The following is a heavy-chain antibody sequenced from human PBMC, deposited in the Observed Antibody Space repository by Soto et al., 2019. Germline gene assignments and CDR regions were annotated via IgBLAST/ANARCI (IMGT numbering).Heavy chain of an antibody. V-gene: IGHV1-18*01. CDR2: ISAYNGNT. J-gene: IGHJ6*02. CDR3: ARVRGIAARLDYYYYGMDV. CDR1: GYTFTSYG. D-gene: IGHD6-6*01. Sequence: QVQLVQSGAEVKKPGASVKVSCKASGYTFTSYGISWVRQAPGQGLEWMGWISAYNGNTNYAQKQKGRVTMTTDTSTSTAYMELRSLRSDDTAVYYCARVRGIAARLDYYYYGMDVWGQGTTVTVSS.